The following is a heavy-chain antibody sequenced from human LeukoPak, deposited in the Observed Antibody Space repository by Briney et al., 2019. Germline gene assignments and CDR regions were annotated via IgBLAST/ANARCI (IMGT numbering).Heavy chain of an antibody. Sequence: PGGSLRLSCAGSGFIFNNYAMHWVRQPPGKGLEWVSGISWNSGTIDYADSVRGRFTISRDNAKNSLYLQMNSLRAEDTAVYYCARDHCSGGSCYGWWHRSYYYYGMDVWGQGTTVTVSS. CDR3: ARDHCSGGSCYGWWHRSYYYYGMDV. CDR1: GFIFNNYA. D-gene: IGHD2-15*01. V-gene: IGHV3-9*01. J-gene: IGHJ6*02. CDR2: ISWNSGTI.